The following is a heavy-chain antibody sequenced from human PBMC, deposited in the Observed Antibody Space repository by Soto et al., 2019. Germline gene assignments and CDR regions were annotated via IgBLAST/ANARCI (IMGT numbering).Heavy chain of an antibody. J-gene: IGHJ6*02. V-gene: IGHV1-69*12. CDR3: ARDSRVDYGDGGMDV. Sequence: QVQLVQSGAEVKKPGSSVKVSCKASGGTFSSYAISWVRQAPGQGLEWMGGIIPIFGTANYAQKFQGRVTSTADEATSTAYMGLSSLRSEDRAVYYCARDSRVDYGDGGMDVWGQGTTVTVSS. D-gene: IGHD4-17*01. CDR2: IIPIFGTA. CDR1: GGTFSSYA.